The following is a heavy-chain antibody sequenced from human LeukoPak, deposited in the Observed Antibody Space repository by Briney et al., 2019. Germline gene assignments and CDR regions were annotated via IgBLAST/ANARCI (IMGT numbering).Heavy chain of an antibody. CDR2: INSDGGST. V-gene: IGHV3-74*01. Sequence: PGGSLRLSCAASGFTFSSYSMNWVRQAPGKGLVWVSRINSDGGSTSYADSVKGRFTISRDNAKNTLYLQMNSLRAEDTAVYYCARVTYYYDSSGYPPDYWGQGTLVTVSS. CDR1: GFTFSSYS. D-gene: IGHD3-22*01. J-gene: IGHJ4*02. CDR3: ARVTYYYDSSGYPPDY.